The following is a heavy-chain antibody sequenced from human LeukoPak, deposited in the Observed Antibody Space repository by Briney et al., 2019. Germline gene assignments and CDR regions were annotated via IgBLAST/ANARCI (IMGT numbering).Heavy chain of an antibody. CDR3: VKGGRGQQLVLYYCDY. CDR1: GFTFSGYT. Sequence: GGSLRLSCSASGFTFSGYTMHWVRQAPGKGLEHVSAISSTGGSTYYADSVKDRFTISRDNSKNTLYLLMSSLRAEDTAVYYCVKGGRGQQLVLYYCDYWGQGTLVTVSS. D-gene: IGHD6-13*01. J-gene: IGHJ4*02. CDR2: ISSTGGST. V-gene: IGHV3-64D*06.